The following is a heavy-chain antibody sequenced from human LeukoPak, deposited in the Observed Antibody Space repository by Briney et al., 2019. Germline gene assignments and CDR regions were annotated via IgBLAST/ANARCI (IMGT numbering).Heavy chain of an antibody. J-gene: IGHJ2*01. CDR1: GFTFSSYS. V-gene: IGHV3-21*01. CDR2: ISSSSSYI. Sequence: GGSLRLSCAASGFTFSSYSMNWVRQAPGKGLEWVSSISSSSSYIYYADSVKGRFTISRDNAKNSLYLQMNSLRAEDTAVYYCARGEWLQTQGVFDLWGRGTLVTVSS. D-gene: IGHD5-12*01. CDR3: ARGEWLQTQGVFDL.